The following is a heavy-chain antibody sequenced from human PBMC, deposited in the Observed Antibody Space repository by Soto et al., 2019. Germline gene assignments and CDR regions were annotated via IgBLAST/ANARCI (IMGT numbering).Heavy chain of an antibody. CDR1: GFTFSSYG. D-gene: IGHD2-15*01. CDR2: ISYDGSKK. Sequence: GGSLRLSCAASGFTFSSYGMNWVRQAPGKGLEWVAVISYDGSKKYYADSVKGRFTISRDNSKNTLYLQMNSLRAEDTAVYYCAKDPLLQVADPYCYYCMDVWGQGTTVTVSS. J-gene: IGHJ6*02. V-gene: IGHV3-30*18. CDR3: AKDPLLQVADPYCYYCMDV.